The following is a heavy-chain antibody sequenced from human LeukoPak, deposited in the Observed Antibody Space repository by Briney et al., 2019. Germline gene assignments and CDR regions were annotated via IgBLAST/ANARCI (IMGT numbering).Heavy chain of an antibody. CDR1: GGSFSSYY. CDR3: ARVRTYYDFWSGYPLFDY. D-gene: IGHD3-3*01. CDR2: IYYSGST. V-gene: IGHV4-39*07. Sequence: SGTLSLTCAVYGGSFSSYYWGWIRQPPGKGLEWIGSIYYSGSTYYNPSLKSRVTISVDTSKNQFSLKLSSVTAADTAVYYCARVRTYYDFWSGYPLFDYWGQGTLVTVSS. J-gene: IGHJ4*02.